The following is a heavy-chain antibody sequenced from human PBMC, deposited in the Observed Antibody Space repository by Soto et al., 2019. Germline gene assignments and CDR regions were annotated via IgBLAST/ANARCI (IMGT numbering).Heavy chain of an antibody. CDR1: GFTFSSYG. J-gene: IGHJ3*02. CDR2: IWYDGSNK. D-gene: IGHD1-26*01. CDR3: ARWWGAGATDAFDI. V-gene: IGHV3-33*01. Sequence: LRLSCAASGFTFSSYGMHWVRQAPGTGLEWVAVIWYDGSNKYYADSVKGRSTISRDNSKNTLYLQMNSLRAEDTAVYYCARWWGAGATDAFDIWGQGTMVTVSS.